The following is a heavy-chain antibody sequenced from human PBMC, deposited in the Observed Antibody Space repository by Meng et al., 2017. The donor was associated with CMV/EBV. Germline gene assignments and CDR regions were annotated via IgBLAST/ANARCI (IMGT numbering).Heavy chain of an antibody. D-gene: IGHD3-16*02. Sequence: GRRGDGKAQGKGMKWDKRRSGRGDKKKKVDKVKGRFTITRENSRNTLYLQMNSLRAEDTAVYYCTVKITFGGVIPARWGQGTLVTVSS. CDR1: G. J-gene: IGHJ4*02. CDR3: TVKITFGGVIPAR. CDR2: RSGRGDKK. V-gene: IGHV3-23*01.